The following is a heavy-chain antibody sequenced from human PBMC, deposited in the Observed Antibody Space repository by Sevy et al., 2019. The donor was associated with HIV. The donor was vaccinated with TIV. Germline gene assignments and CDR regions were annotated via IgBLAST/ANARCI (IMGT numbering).Heavy chain of an antibody. J-gene: IGHJ6*02. CDR3: ARVLKEFWFGVLADYYYGMDV. CDR1: GYTFTSYD. V-gene: IGHV1-8*01. CDR2: MNPNSGNT. D-gene: IGHD3-10*01. Sequence: ASVKVSCKASGYTFTSYDINWVRQATGQGLEWMGWMNPNSGNTGYAQKFQGRVTMTRNTSISTAYMELSSLRSEDTAVYYCARVLKEFWFGVLADYYYGMDVWGQGTTVTVSS.